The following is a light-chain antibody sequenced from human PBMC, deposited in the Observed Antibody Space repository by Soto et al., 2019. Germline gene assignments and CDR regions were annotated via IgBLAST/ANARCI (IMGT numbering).Light chain of an antibody. V-gene: IGKV1-5*03. CDR2: KAS. Sequence: DIQMTQSPSTLSASVGDRVTLTCRASQSISSWLAWYQQKPGRAPKLLIYKASSLESGVPSRFSGSGSGTEFTLTISSLQPDDFATFYCQQYNSYPYTFGQGTKLEMK. CDR1: QSISSW. J-gene: IGKJ2*01. CDR3: QQYNSYPYT.